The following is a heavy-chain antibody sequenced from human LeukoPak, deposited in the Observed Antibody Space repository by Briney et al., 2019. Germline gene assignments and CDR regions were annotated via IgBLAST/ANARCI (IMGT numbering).Heavy chain of an antibody. D-gene: IGHD7-27*01. Sequence: PGGSLRLSCAASGFTFDDYAMHWVRQAPGKGLEWVSGISWNSGRIGYADSVKGRFTISRDNAKNSLYLQMNSLRAEDTALYYCAKDINPTGGLDAFDIWGQRTMVTVSS. V-gene: IGHV3-9*01. CDR3: AKDINPTGGLDAFDI. CDR1: GFTFDDYA. J-gene: IGHJ3*02. CDR2: ISWNSGRI.